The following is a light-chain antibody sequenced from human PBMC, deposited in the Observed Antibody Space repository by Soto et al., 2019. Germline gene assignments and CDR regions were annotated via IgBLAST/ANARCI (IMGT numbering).Light chain of an antibody. J-gene: IGKJ1*01. CDR2: GAS. CDR3: QHYGSSLWT. V-gene: IGKV3-20*01. Sequence: EIVLTQSPGTLSLSPGERATLSCRASQSVSSSDLAWYQQKPGQAPRLLISGASSRATAIPDRFSGSGSGTDFTLTISRLEPEDFAVYYCQHYGSSLWTFGQGTKVEIK. CDR1: QSVSSSD.